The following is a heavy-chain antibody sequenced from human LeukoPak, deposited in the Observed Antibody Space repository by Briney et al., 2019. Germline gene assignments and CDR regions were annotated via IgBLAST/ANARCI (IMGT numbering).Heavy chain of an antibody. D-gene: IGHD3-9*01. J-gene: IGHJ4*02. CDR1: GPSISSYY. CDR3: ARLKNYDILTGSYYFDY. CDR2: VYYSGTT. V-gene: IGHV4-59*08. Sequence: SETLSLTCTVSGPSISSYYWRWIRQPPGKGLEWIGYVYYSGTTKYNPSLKSRVTISVDTSKNQFSLKLSSVTAADTAVYYCARLKNYDILTGSYYFDYWGQGTLVTVSS.